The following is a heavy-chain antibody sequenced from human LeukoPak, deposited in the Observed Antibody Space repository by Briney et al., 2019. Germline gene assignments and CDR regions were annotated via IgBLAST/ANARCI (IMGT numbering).Heavy chain of an antibody. V-gene: IGHV3-15*01. CDR3: TTDRVQLWLLGAFDI. CDR1: GFSVTNNY. D-gene: IGHD5-18*01. Sequence: PGGSLRLSCAVSGFSVTNNYMSWARQAPGKGLEWVGRIKSKTDGGTTDYAAPVKGRFTISRDDSKNTPYLQMNSLKTEDTAVYYCTTDRVQLWLLGAFDIWGQGTMATVSS. CDR2: IKSKTDGGTT. J-gene: IGHJ3*02.